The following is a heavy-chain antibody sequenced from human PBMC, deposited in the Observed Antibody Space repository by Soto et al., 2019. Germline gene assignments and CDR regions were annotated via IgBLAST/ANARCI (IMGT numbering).Heavy chain of an antibody. J-gene: IGHJ4*02. CDR3: ARGRYGDY. Sequence: QVHLVQSGAEVKKPGASVKVSCKGSGYGFTTYGITWVRQAPGQGLEWMAWISAHNGNTNYAQKLQGRVTVTRDTSTTTAYMERRSRSSDDTAEYYGARGRYGDYWGQGALVTVSS. CDR2: ISAHNGNT. V-gene: IGHV1-18*01. D-gene: IGHD1-1*01. CDR1: GYGFTTYG.